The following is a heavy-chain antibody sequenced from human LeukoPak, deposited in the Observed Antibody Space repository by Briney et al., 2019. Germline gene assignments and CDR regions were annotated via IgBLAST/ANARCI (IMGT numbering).Heavy chain of an antibody. J-gene: IGHJ6*02. CDR3: ARDVTDRYYGMDV. CDR2: IYYSGST. V-gene: IGHV4-30-4*01. Sequence: SETLSLTCTVSGGSISSGDYYRSWIRQPPGKGLEWIGYIYYSGSTYYNPSLKSRVTISVDTSKNQFSLKLSSVTAADTAVYYCARDVTDRYYGMDVWGQGTTVTVSS. CDR1: GGSISSGDYY. D-gene: IGHD1-20*01.